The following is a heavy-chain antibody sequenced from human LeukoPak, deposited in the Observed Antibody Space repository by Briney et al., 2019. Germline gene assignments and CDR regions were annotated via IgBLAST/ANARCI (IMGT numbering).Heavy chain of an antibody. D-gene: IGHD6-19*01. J-gene: IGHJ4*02. Sequence: SETLSLTCTVSGGSISSGGYYWSWIRQHPGKGLEWIGYIYYSGSTYYNPSLKSRVTISVDTSKNQFSLKLSSVTAADTAVYYCARVLRGRIAVAVPFDYWGQGTLVTVSS. CDR3: ARVLRGRIAVAVPFDY. V-gene: IGHV4-31*03. CDR1: GGSISSGGYY. CDR2: IYYSGST.